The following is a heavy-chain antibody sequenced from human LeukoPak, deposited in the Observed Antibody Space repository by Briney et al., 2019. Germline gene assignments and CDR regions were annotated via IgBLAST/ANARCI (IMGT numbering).Heavy chain of an antibody. CDR3: AQDPRRDYESDY. Sequence: GGSLRLSCAASGFTFSTFAMTWVRQAPGKGLEWVSTISSGDNTYYPDFVKGRFIISRDSSKNTLYLQMNRLRAEDTAVYYCAQDPRRDYESDYWGQGTLVTVSS. CDR1: GFTFSTFA. J-gene: IGHJ4*02. V-gene: IGHV3-23*01. CDR2: ISSGDNT. D-gene: IGHD4-17*01.